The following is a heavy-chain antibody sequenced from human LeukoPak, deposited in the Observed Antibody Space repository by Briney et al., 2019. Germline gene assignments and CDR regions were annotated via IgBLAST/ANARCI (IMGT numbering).Heavy chain of an antibody. CDR3: AKGGGAHYDTSGYLTA. V-gene: IGHV3-23*01. Sequence: GGSLRLSCAASGFTFSSYAMNWVRQAAGKGLEWVSSITGSDGATVYADSVKGRFTISRDNSKNTLYLQMNTLRAEDTAVYYWAKGGGAHYDTSGYLTAWGQGTLVTVSS. CDR1: GFTFSSYA. CDR2: ITGSDGAT. J-gene: IGHJ4*02. D-gene: IGHD3-22*01.